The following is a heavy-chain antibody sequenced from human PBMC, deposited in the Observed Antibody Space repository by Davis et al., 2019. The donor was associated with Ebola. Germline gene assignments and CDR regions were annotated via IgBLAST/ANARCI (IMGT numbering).Heavy chain of an antibody. V-gene: IGHV1-18*01. Sequence: ASVKVSCKASGYTFTSYGINWVRQAPGQGLEWMGWISGYNGNTKYAQMLQGRVTLTTDTSTSTAYMELRSLRSDDTAMYYCARQVFSSSWVDYWGQGTLVTVSS. D-gene: IGHD6-13*01. CDR2: ISGYNGNT. CDR1: GYTFTSYG. J-gene: IGHJ4*02. CDR3: ARQVFSSSWVDY.